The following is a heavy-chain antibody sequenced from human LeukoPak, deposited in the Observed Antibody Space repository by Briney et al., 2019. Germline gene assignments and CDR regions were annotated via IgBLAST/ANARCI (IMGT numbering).Heavy chain of an antibody. D-gene: IGHD6-13*01. CDR1: GFTFSSYW. J-gene: IGHJ4*02. CDR3: ARGGHQLVRSYYFDY. V-gene: IGHV3-7*01. Sequence: QPGGSLRLSCAASGFTFSSYWMSWVRQAPGKGLEWVANIKQDGSEKYYVDSVKGRFTISRDNAKNSLYLQMNSLRAEDTAVYYCARGGHQLVRSYYFDYWGQGTLVTVSS. CDR2: IKQDGSEK.